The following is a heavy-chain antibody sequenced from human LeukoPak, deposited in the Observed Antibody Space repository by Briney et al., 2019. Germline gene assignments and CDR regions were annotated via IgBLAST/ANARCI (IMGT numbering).Heavy chain of an antibody. CDR2: ISSSSSYI. CDR1: RFTSSTSI. V-gene: IGHV3-21*01. Sequence: GGCLRHSSVASRFTSSTSILNSVRQAPPGGVGRVSHISSSSSYIYYADSVKGRFTITIDNAKNSLYLQMNSLKAEDKAVYYCARDLNDFWSSLIDYWGEGTLVTVSS. CDR3: ARDLNDFWSSLIDY. D-gene: IGHD3-3*01. J-gene: IGHJ4*02.